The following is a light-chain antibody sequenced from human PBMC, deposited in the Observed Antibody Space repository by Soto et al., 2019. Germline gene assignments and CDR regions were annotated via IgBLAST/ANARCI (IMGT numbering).Light chain of an antibody. CDR2: GNS. CDR1: SYNIGAGYD. J-gene: IGLJ7*01. CDR3: QSYDSSLSGAV. V-gene: IGLV1-40*01. Sequence: QSVLTQPPSLSGAPGQRVTISCTGSSYNIGAGYDVHWYQQLPGTAPKLLIYGNSNRPSGVPDRFSGSKSVTSASLAITGLQAEDDADYYCQSYDSSLSGAVFGGGTQLTVL.